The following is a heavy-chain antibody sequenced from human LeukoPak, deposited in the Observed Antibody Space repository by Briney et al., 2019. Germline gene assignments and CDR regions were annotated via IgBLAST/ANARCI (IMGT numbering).Heavy chain of an antibody. CDR3: AIRLSVVAGIDY. D-gene: IGHD6-19*01. V-gene: IGHV1-8*01. CDR2: MNPNSGNT. Sequence: ASVKVSCKASGYTFTSYDINWVRQATGQGLEWMGWMNPNSGNTGYAQKFQGRVTMTRNTSISTAYMELSSLRSEDTAVYYCAIRLSVVAGIDYWGQGALVTVSS. J-gene: IGHJ4*02. CDR1: GYTFTSYD.